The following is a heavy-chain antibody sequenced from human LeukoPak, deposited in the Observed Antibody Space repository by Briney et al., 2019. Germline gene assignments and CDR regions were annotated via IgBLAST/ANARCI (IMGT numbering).Heavy chain of an antibody. V-gene: IGHV1-69*13. J-gene: IGHJ3*02. CDR1: GYTFTGYY. CDR2: IIPIFGTA. D-gene: IGHD3-3*01. Sequence: ASVKVSCKASGYTFTGYYMHWVRQAPGQGLEWMGGIIPIFGTANYAQKFQGRVTITADESTSTAYMELSSLRSEDTAVYYRARDYDFWSGYYTGNAFDIWGQGTMVTVSS. CDR3: ARDYDFWSGYYTGNAFDI.